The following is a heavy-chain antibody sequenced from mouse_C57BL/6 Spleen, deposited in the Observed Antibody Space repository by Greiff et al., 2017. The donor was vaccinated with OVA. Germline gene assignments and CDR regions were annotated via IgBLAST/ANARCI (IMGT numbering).Heavy chain of an antibody. V-gene: IGHV1-59*01. J-gene: IGHJ3*01. D-gene: IGHD2-4*01. CDR3: ARAYNDDYAWFAY. Sequence: QVQLQQPGAELVRPGTSVTLSCKASGYTFTSYWMHWVKQRPGQGLEWIGVIDPSDSYTNYNQKFKGKATLTVDTSSSTAYMQLSSLTSEDSAVYYCARAYNDDYAWFAYWGQGTLVTVSA. CDR1: GYTFTSYW. CDR2: IDPSDSYT.